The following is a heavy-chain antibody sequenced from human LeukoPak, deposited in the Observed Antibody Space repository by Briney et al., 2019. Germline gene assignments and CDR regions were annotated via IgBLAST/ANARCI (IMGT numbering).Heavy chain of an antibody. D-gene: IGHD3-10*01. Sequence: SETLSLTCTVSGGSISSYYWSWIRQPPGKGLEWIGYIYYNGSTNYNPSLKSRVTISVDTSKNQFSLKLSSVTAADTAVYYCARSMVRGVRNYYYMDVWGKGTTVTVSS. J-gene: IGHJ6*03. CDR2: IYYNGST. CDR3: ARSMVRGVRNYYYMDV. V-gene: IGHV4-59*08. CDR1: GGSISSYY.